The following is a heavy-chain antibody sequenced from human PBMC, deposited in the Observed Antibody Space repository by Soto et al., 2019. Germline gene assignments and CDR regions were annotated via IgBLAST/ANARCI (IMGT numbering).Heavy chain of an antibody. CDR2: IYYSGST. CDR1: GGSISSGDYY. D-gene: IGHD2-15*01. Sequence: SETLSLTCTVSGGSISSGDYYWSWIRQPPGKGLEWIGYIYYSGSTNYNPSLKSRVTISVDTSKNQFSLKLSSVTATDTAVYYCARLVRYCSGGSCYFTRDAFDIWGQGTMVTVSS. CDR3: ARLVRYCSGGSCYFTRDAFDI. J-gene: IGHJ3*02. V-gene: IGHV4-61*08.